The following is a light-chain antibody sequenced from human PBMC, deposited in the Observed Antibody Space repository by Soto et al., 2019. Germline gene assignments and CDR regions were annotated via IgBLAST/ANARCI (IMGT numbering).Light chain of an antibody. J-gene: IGKJ4*01. Sequence: EIGLTQSPGTLSLSPGEGATLSCRASQSVGNSYVAWYQQKPGQAPRLLISGTSSRATGIPDRFSGSGSGTDFTLTISRLEPEDFAVYYCQQYRSSPLTFCAGTKIEIK. CDR3: QQYRSSPLT. CDR1: QSVGNSY. V-gene: IGKV3-20*01. CDR2: GTS.